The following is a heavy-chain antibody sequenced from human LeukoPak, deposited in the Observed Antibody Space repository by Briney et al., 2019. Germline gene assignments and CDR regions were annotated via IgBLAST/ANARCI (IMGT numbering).Heavy chain of an antibody. V-gene: IGHV3-21*01. J-gene: IGHJ4*02. Sequence: GGYLRLSCAASGFTFSSYSMNWVRQAPGKGLEWVSSISSSSSYIYYADSVKGRFTISRDNSKNSLYLQMNSLRAEDTAVYYCARDFRDGSGSYRYWGQGTLVTVSS. D-gene: IGHD3-10*01. CDR1: GFTFSSYS. CDR3: ARDFRDGSGSYRY. CDR2: ISSSSSYI.